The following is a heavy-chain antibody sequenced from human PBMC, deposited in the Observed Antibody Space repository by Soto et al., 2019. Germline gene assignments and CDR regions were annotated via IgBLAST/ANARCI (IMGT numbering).Heavy chain of an antibody. V-gene: IGHV3-21*02. J-gene: IGHJ5*02. Sequence: EVQLVESGGGLVKPGGSLRLSCAASGFSFSAYSMNWVRQAPGKGPEWISCLSGDSVYIYYADSVKGRFTISRDNRKNSVFLQMDSLRPDDTAVYYCARDWWTAGPTYTHWFDPWGQGTLVTVSS. CDR1: GFSFSAYS. CDR2: LSGDSVYI. D-gene: IGHD1-26*01. CDR3: ARDWWTAGPTYTHWFDP.